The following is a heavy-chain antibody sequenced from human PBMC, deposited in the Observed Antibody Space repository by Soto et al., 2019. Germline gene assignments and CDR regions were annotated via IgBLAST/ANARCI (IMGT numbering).Heavy chain of an antibody. CDR3: ARHFEEQLVLSAAGPFDY. CDR1: GGSISSSSYY. J-gene: IGHJ4*02. CDR2: SYYSGST. D-gene: IGHD6-6*01. V-gene: IGHV4-39*01. Sequence: QLQLQESGPGLVKPSETLSLTCTVSGGSISSSSYYWGWIRQPPGKGLEWIGSSYYSGSTYYNPSLKSRVTISVDTSKNQFSLKLSSVTAADTAVYYCARHFEEQLVLSAAGPFDYWGQGTLVTVSS.